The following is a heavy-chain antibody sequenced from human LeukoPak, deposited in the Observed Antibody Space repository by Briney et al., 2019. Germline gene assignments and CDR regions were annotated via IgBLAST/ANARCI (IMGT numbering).Heavy chain of an antibody. J-gene: IGHJ5*02. D-gene: IGHD2/OR15-2a*01. Sequence: GGSLRLSCAASEFTFSSYSMNWVRQAPGKGLEWVSYISSSGSTIYYADSVKGRLTISRDNAKNSLYLQLSSLRDEDTAVYYCARENIPENWFDPWGQGTLVTVSS. CDR1: EFTFSSYS. V-gene: IGHV3-48*02. CDR3: ARENIPENWFDP. CDR2: ISSSGSTI.